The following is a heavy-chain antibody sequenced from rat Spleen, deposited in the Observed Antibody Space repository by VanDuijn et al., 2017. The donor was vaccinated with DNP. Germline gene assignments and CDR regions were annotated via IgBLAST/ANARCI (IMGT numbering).Heavy chain of an antibody. J-gene: IGHJ2*01. CDR2: ITSSGGST. D-gene: IGHD1-4*01. Sequence: EVQLVESGGDLVQPGRSLKLSCVASGFTFNNYWMTWIRQVPGKGLEWVASITSSGGSTYYPDSVKGRFTISRDNAKNTLYLQMNRLRSEDTATYYCAREGLPGYQGYYFDYWGQGVMVTVSS. CDR3: AREGLPGYQGYYFDY. CDR1: GFTFNNYW. V-gene: IGHV5-31*01.